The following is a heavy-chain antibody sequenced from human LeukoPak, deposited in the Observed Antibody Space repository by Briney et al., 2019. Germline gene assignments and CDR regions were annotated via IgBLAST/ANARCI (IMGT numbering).Heavy chain of an antibody. CDR3: ARGAYSSGSYYFDH. CDR2: IRYDGSNK. CDR1: GFIFSSYG. D-gene: IGHD6-19*01. Sequence: PGGSLRLSCAASGFIFSSYGIHWVRQTPGKGLEWVAFIRYDGSNKYYADSVKGRFIISRDNSKNTLYLQMNSLRAEDTAVYYCARGAYSSGSYYFDHWGQGTLVTVSS. V-gene: IGHV3-30*02. J-gene: IGHJ4*02.